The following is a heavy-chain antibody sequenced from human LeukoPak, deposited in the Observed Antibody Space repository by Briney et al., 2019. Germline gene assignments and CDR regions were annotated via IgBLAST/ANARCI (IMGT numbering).Heavy chain of an antibody. J-gene: IGHJ5*02. Sequence: TPSETLSLTCTVSGGSISSYYWSWIRQPPGKGLEWIGYIYYSGSTNYNPSLKSRVTISVDTSKNQFSLKLSSVTAADTAVYYCARGYSSCWYVGWFDPWGQGTLVTVSS. CDR1: GGSISSYY. CDR2: IYYSGST. CDR3: ARGYSSCWYVGWFDP. D-gene: IGHD6-19*01. V-gene: IGHV4-59*01.